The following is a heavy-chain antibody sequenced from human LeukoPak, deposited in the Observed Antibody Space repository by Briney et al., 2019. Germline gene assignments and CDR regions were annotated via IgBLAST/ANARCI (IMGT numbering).Heavy chain of an antibody. CDR2: ISSNGGST. CDR1: GFTFSDYY. J-gene: IGHJ4*02. Sequence: GGSLRLSCAASGFTFSDYYMSWVRQAPGKGLEYVSAISSNGGSTYYADSVKGRFTISRDNSKNTLYLQMSSLRAEDTAVYYCVAAAAGTFFDYWGQGTLVTVSS. V-gene: IGHV3-64D*06. CDR3: VAAAAGTFFDY. D-gene: IGHD6-13*01.